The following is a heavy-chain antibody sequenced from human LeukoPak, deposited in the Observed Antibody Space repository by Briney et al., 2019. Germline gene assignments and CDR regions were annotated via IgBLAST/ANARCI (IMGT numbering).Heavy chain of an antibody. J-gene: IGHJ5*02. Sequence: ASVKVSCKASGYTFTDYYIHWVRQAPGQGLEWMGWINPNTDGINYAQNFRGRVTMTRDTSISTAYMELSSLRSDDTAIYYWARVKALGIVGSTTVLDPWGQGTLVTVSS. V-gene: IGHV1-2*02. CDR3: ARVKALGIVGSTTVLDP. CDR2: INPNTDGI. CDR1: GYTFTDYY. D-gene: IGHD1-26*01.